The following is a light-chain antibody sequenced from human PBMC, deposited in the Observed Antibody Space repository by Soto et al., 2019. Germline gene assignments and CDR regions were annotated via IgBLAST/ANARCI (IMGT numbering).Light chain of an antibody. J-gene: IGKJ5*01. CDR1: QSVSSSY. V-gene: IGKV3-20*01. CDR3: QQYGSSRSIT. Sequence: IVLTQSPGILSLSPGQRDTLSCRASQSVSSSYLAWYQQKPGQAPRLLIYGASSRATGIPDRFSGSGSGTDFTLTISSLEPEDFAVYYCQQYGSSRSITFGQGTRLEIK. CDR2: GAS.